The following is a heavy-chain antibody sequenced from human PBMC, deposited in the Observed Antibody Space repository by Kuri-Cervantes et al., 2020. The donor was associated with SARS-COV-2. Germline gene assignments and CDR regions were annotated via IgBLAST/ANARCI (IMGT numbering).Heavy chain of an antibody. V-gene: IGHV1-69*06. J-gene: IGHJ4*02. D-gene: IGHD2-2*01. CDR3: AREGSCSSTSCPSDY. Sequence: SVKVSCKASGCTFSSYAISWVRQAPGQGLEWMGWIIPIFGTANYAQKFQGRVTITADKSTSTAYMELSSLRSEDTAVYYCAREGSCSSTSCPSDYWGQGTLVTVSS. CDR2: IIPIFGTA. CDR1: GCTFSSYA.